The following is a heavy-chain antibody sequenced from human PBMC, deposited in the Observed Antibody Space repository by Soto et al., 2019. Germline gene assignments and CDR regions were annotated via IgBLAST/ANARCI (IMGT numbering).Heavy chain of an antibody. CDR2: IYYSGST. CDR3: ARGLGDFWSGYVWSFDY. V-gene: IGHV4-59*01. CDR1: GGSISSYY. Sequence: SETLSLTCTVSGGSISSYYWSWIRQPPGKGLEWIGYIYYSGSTNYNPSLKSRVTISVDTSKNQFSLKLSSVTAADTAVYYCARGLGDFWSGYVWSFDYWGQGTLLKVSS. J-gene: IGHJ4*01. D-gene: IGHD3-3*01.